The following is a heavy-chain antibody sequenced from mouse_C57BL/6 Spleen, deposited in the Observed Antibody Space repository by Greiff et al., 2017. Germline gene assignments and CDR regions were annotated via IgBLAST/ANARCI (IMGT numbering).Heavy chain of an antibody. J-gene: IGHJ2*01. Sequence: EVKLVESGGDLVKPGGSLKLSCAASGFTFSSYGMSWVRQTPDKRLEWVATISSGGSYTYYPDSVKGRFTISRDNAKNTLYLQMSSLKAEDTAMYYGARRDTTVEYFDYWGQGTTLTVSS. CDR3: ARRDTTVEYFDY. V-gene: IGHV5-6*02. CDR1: GFTFSSYG. D-gene: IGHD1-1*01. CDR2: ISSGGSYT.